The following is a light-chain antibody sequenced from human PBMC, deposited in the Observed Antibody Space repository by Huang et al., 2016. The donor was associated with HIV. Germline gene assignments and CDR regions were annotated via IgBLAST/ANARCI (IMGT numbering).Light chain of an antibody. V-gene: IGKV3-11*01. J-gene: IGKJ4*01. CDR3: QQRSKWPLT. CDR1: QSVSDF. Sequence: EIVLTQSPATLSLSPGQRVTLSCRASQSVSDFLALYQQKPGQAPRLLIYDASKRATGIPARFSGSGAGTDFTLTISSLEPEDFAVYYCQQRSKWPLTFGGGTKVESK. CDR2: DAS.